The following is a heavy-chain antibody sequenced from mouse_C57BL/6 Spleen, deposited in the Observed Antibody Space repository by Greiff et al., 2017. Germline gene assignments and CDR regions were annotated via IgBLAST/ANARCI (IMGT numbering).Heavy chain of an antibody. CDR1: GYTFTSYW. V-gene: IGHV1-69*01. J-gene: IGHJ1*03. CDR2: IDPSASYT. CDR3: ARRDYGSSSWYFDV. D-gene: IGHD1-1*01. Sequence: QVQLQQPGAELVMPGASVKLSCKASGYTFTSYWMHWVKQRPGQGLEWIGEIDPSASYTNYNQKFKGKSTLTVDKSSSTAYMQLSSLTSEDSAVYYCARRDYGSSSWYFDVWGTGTTVTVSS.